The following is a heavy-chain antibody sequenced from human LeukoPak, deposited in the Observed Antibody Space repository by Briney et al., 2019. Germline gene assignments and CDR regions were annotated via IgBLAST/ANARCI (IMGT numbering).Heavy chain of an antibody. Sequence: SETLSLTCTVSGGSISSYYWSWIRQPPGKGLEWIGYIYYSGSTNYNPSLKSRVTISVDTSKNQFSLKLSSVTAADTAVYYCARSPDFWSGYHDYYFDYWGQGTLVTVSS. CDR3: ARSPDFWSGYHDYYFDY. CDR1: GGSISSYY. CDR2: IYYSGST. D-gene: IGHD3-3*01. V-gene: IGHV4-59*08. J-gene: IGHJ4*02.